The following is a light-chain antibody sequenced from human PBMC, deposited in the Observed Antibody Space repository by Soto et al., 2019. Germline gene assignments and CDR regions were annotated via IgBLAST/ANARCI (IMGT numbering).Light chain of an antibody. CDR3: QQSYSNLIT. V-gene: IGKV1-39*01. J-gene: IGKJ5*01. CDR1: QSISTY. CDR2: GAS. Sequence: DIPMTQSPSSLSASVGDRVTFTCQASQSISTYLNWYEQKKGKAPNLLIYGASNLQSGVPSRFSGKRSRTDFTLSISSLQTEDFPTYYCQQSYSNLITFAQGRRLEI.